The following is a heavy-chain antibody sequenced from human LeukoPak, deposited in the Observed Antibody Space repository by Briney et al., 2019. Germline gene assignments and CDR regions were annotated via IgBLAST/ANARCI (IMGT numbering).Heavy chain of an antibody. CDR1: GGSISTYY. J-gene: IGHJ4*02. CDR2: IYYIGNT. D-gene: IGHD6-19*01. V-gene: IGHV4-59*01. CDR3: ARDGPQWRAAFDY. Sequence: AETLSLTCTVSGGSISTYYWSWIRQPPGKGLEWIGNIYYIGNTNYNPSIKSRVTISVDTSKNQFSLKLSSVTAADTAVYYCARDGPQWRAAFDYWGQGTLVTVSS.